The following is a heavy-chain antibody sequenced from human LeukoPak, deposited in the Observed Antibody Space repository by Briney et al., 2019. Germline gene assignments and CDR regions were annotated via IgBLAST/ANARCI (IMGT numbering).Heavy chain of an antibody. CDR3: AGYSSSWYDY. V-gene: IGHV4-39*01. Sequence: SETLSLTCSVSGGSISSSSYYWGWIRQPPGKGLEWIGSIYYSGSTYYNPSLKSRVTISVDTSKNQFSLKLSSVTAADTAVYYCAGYSSSWYDYWGQGTLVTVSS. D-gene: IGHD6-13*01. CDR2: IYYSGST. J-gene: IGHJ4*02. CDR1: GGSISSSSYY.